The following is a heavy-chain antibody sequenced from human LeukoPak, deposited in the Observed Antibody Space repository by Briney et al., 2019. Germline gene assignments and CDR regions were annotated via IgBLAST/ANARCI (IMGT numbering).Heavy chain of an antibody. J-gene: IGHJ4*02. CDR3: ARVSDTAMVFDY. CDR2: IYYSGST. Sequence: SQTLSLTCTVSGGSISGGGYYWSWIRQHPGKGLEWIGYIYYSGSTYYNPSLKSRVTISVDTSKNQFSLKLSSVTAADTAVYYCARVSDTAMVFDYWGQGTLVTVSS. D-gene: IGHD5-18*01. CDR1: GGSISGGGYY. V-gene: IGHV4-31*03.